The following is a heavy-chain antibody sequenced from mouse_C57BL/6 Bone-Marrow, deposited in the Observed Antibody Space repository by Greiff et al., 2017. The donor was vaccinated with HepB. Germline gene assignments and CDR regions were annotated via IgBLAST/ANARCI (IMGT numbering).Heavy chain of an antibody. CDR2: INPNNGGT. D-gene: IGHD2-3*01. Sequence: VQLQQSGPELVKPGASVKISCKASGYTFTDYYMNWVKQSHGKSLEWIGDINPNNGGTSYNQKFKGKATLTVDKSSSTAYMELRSLTSEDSAVYYCARGSYDWFAYWGQGTRVTVSA. CDR1: GYTFTDYY. J-gene: IGHJ3*01. CDR3: ARGSYDWFAY. V-gene: IGHV1-26*01.